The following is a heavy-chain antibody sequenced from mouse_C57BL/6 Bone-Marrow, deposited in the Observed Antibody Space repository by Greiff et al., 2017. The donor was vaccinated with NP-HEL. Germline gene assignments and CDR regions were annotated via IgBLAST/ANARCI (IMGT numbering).Heavy chain of an antibody. CDR1: GFSLTSYG. CDR3: VVFYYYGSSPYYYALDY. V-gene: IGHV2-2*01. J-gene: IGHJ4*01. Sequence: VNVVESGPGLVQPSQSLSITCTVSGFSLTSYGVHWVRQSPGKGLEWLGVIWSGGSTDYNAAFISSLSISKDNSKSKVFFKMNSLQADDTAIYYCVVFYYYGSSPYYYALDYWGQGTSVTVSS. D-gene: IGHD1-1*01. CDR2: IWSGGST.